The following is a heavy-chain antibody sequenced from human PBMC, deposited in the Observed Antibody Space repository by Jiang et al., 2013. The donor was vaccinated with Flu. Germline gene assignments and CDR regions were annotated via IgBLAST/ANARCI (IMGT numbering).Heavy chain of an antibody. CDR2: ISGSGGST. V-gene: IGHV3-23*04. CDR1: GFTFSSYA. J-gene: IGHJ4*02. CDR3: AKGGDIVVVTAPGEDY. Sequence: EVQLVESGGGLVQPGGSLRLSCAASGFTFSSYAMSWVRQAPGKGLEWVSAISGSGGSTYYADSVKGRFTISRDNSKNTLYLQMNSLRAEDTAVYYCAKGGDIVVVTAPGEDYWGQGTLVTVSS. D-gene: IGHD2-21*02.